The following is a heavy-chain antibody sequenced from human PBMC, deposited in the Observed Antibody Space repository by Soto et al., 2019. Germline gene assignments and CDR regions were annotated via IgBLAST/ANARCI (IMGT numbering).Heavy chain of an antibody. CDR1: GYSFSSYW. CDR2: IYPADSDI. Sequence: GESLKISCKASGYSFSSYWIAWVRQMPGKGLEWMGIIYPADSDIRYSESSEGHVTISVDKSISTAYLQWSSLKASDTAIYYCATSPFATPSFGMDVCGQRTTVTVSS. J-gene: IGHJ6*02. V-gene: IGHV5-51*01. CDR3: ATSPFATPSFGMDV. D-gene: IGHD2-2*01.